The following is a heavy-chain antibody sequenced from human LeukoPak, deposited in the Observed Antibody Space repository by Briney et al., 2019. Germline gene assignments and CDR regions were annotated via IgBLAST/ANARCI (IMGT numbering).Heavy chain of an antibody. CDR2: IYGGGNI. D-gene: IGHD5-24*01. CDR1: GFTVSSNY. J-gene: IGHJ4*02. CDR3: ARGAGYNYPYYFDY. Sequence: GGSLRLSCAASGFTVSSNYMNWVRQAPGKGLEWVSVIYGGGNIYYADSVKGRFTISRDNSKNTLYLQMNSLRAEDTADYYCARGAGYNYPYYFDYWGQGTLVTVSS. V-gene: IGHV3-53*01.